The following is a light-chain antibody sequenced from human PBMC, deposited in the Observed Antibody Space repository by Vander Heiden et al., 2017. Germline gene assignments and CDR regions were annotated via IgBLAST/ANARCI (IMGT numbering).Light chain of an antibody. V-gene: IGLV1-44*01. J-gene: IGLJ2*01. CDR1: SSSIGSNY. Sequence: HSVLTQPPSASGSSGQRVTISCYGSSSSIGSNYVQWHQQLPGTAPKRLIYSNNQRPSGIPDRFSGSKSGTSDSLAISGLQSEDEADYYCVAWDDSLNGHVVFGGGTKLTVL. CDR3: VAWDDSLNGHVV. CDR2: SNN.